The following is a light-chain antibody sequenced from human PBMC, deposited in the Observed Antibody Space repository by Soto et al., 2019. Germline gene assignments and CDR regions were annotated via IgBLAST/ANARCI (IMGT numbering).Light chain of an antibody. V-gene: IGKV3-11*01. Sequence: DIVLTQSPATLSLSRGERATLSCRASQNIANYVAWYQQRPGQAPRLLIYDASTRPTGIPARFSGSGSGTDFTLTISSLESEDVAVYYCQQRSNWPPYTFGQGTRLEI. CDR1: QNIANY. CDR2: DAS. CDR3: QQRSNWPPYT. J-gene: IGKJ5*01.